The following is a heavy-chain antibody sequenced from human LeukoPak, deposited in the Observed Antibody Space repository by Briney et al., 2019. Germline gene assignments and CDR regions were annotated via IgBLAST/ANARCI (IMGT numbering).Heavy chain of an antibody. J-gene: IGHJ4*02. CDR1: GFTFSSYD. CDR3: ARDSIRQQLYYFDY. V-gene: IGHV3-30*02. Sequence: GGSLRLSCAASGFTFSSYDMHWVRQAPGKGLEWVAFMQYDGSIKYYADSVKGRFTISRDNSKNTLYLQMDSLRADDTAVYFCARDSIRQQLYYFDYWGRGALVTVSS. CDR2: MQYDGSIK. D-gene: IGHD6-13*01.